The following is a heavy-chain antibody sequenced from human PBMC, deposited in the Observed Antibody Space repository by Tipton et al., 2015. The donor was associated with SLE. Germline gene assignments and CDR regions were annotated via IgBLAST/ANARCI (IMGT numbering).Heavy chain of an antibody. D-gene: IGHD2-21*01. J-gene: IGHJ4*02. V-gene: IGHV4-59*08. CDR1: SGSISSYY. CDR2: FSDSGRV. CDR3: VRGSYYYFDY. Sequence: TLSLTCTVSSGSISSYYWSWVRQPPGKGLEWIGSFSDSGRVHLKPSLKSRVTISVDASKKQFSLKLNSVTAADTAVYFCVRGSYYYFDYWGQGALVTVSS.